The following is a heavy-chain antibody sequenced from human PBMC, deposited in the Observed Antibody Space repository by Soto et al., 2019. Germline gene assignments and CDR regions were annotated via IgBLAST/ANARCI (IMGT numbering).Heavy chain of an antibody. V-gene: IGHV3-74*01. CDR3: AREGTIFGVVIPMDV. CDR1: GFTFSSYW. Sequence: GGSLRLSCAASGFTFSSYWMHWVRQAPGKGLVWVSRINSDGSSTSYADSVKGRFTISRDNAKNTLYLQMNSLRAEDTAVYYCAREGTIFGVVIPMDVWGKGTTVTVSS. D-gene: IGHD3-3*01. J-gene: IGHJ6*04. CDR2: INSDGSST.